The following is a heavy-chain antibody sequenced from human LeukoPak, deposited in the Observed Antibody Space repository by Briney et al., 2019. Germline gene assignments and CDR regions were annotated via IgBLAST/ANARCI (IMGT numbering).Heavy chain of an antibody. V-gene: IGHV5-10-1*01. CDR1: GYSFTSYW. CDR2: IDPSDSYT. CDR3: ARHSNCIGVSCYFYVDY. J-gene: IGHJ4*02. Sequence: GESLRISCKGSGYSFTSYWISWVRQMPGKGLEWMGRIDPSDSYTNYSPSFQGHVTISADKSISTAYLQWSSLKASDTAMYYCARHSNCIGVSCYFYVDYWGQGTLVTVSS. D-gene: IGHD2-15*01.